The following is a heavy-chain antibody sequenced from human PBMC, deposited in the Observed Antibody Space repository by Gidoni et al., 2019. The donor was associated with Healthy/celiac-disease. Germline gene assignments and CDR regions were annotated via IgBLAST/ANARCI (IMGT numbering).Heavy chain of an antibody. CDR2: IIPIFGTA. CDR3: ARMIVGATILINYGMDV. D-gene: IGHD1-26*01. V-gene: IGHV1-69*01. Sequence: QVQLVQSGAEVKKPGSSVKVSCTASGGTFSSYAISWVRQAPGQGLEWMGGIIPIFGTANYAQKFQGRVTITADESTSTAYMELSSLRSEDTAVYYCARMIVGATILINYGMDVWGQGTTVTVSS. CDR1: GGTFSSYA. J-gene: IGHJ6*02.